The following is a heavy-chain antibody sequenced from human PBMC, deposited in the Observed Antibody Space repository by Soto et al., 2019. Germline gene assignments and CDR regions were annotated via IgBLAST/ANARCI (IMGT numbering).Heavy chain of an antibody. J-gene: IGHJ6*02. CDR3: TPTYYDILTGYYKNDYYYYYGMDV. Sequence: GGSLRLSCAASGFTFSGSAMHWVRQASGKGLEWVGRIRSKANSYATASAASVKGRFTISRDDSKNTAYLQMNSLKTEDTSVYYCTPTYYDILTGYYKNDYYYYYGMDVWGQGTTVTVSS. V-gene: IGHV3-73*01. CDR2: IRSKANSYAT. D-gene: IGHD3-9*01. CDR1: GFTFSGSA.